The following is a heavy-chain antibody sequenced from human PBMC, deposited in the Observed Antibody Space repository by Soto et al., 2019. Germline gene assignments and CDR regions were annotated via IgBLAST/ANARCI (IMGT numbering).Heavy chain of an antibody. CDR2: INHSGST. J-gene: IGHJ4*02. D-gene: IGHD4-17*01. Sequence: SETLSLTCAVYGGAFSGYYWSWIRQPPGKGLEWIGEINHSGSTIYNPSLKSRATISVATSQNQLSLNLSSVTAADTAVYFCERARDTVTTDYWGPGTLVTVSS. CDR1: GGAFSGYY. CDR3: ERARDTVTTDY. V-gene: IGHV4-34*01.